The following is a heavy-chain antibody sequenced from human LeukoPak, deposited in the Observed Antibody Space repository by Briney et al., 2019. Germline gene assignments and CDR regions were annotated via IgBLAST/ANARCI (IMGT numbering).Heavy chain of an antibody. CDR3: AIPPHYDSSGYSHNY. J-gene: IGHJ4*02. CDR2: MNPNSGNT. V-gene: IGHV1-8*01. Sequence: ASVKVSCKASGYTFTSYDINWVRQATGQGLEWMGWMNPNSGNTGYAQKFQGRVTMTRNTSISTAYMELSSLRSEDTAVYYCAIPPHYDSSGYSHNYWGQGTLVTVSS. CDR1: GYTFTSYD. D-gene: IGHD3-22*01.